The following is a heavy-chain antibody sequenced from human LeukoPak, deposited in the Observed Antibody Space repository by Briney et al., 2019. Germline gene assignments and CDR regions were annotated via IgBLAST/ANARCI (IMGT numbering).Heavy chain of an antibody. J-gene: IGHJ3*02. CDR1: GGSLSSYY. D-gene: IGHD6-13*01. CDR2: IYYSGST. CDR3: ARTIAAAGLDYAFDI. V-gene: IGHV4-59*01. Sequence: SETLSLTCTVSGGSLSSYYWSWIRQPPGKGLEWIGYIYYSGSTNYNPSLKSRVTISVDTSKNQFSLKLSSVTAADTAVYYCARTIAAAGLDYAFDIWGQGTMVTVSS.